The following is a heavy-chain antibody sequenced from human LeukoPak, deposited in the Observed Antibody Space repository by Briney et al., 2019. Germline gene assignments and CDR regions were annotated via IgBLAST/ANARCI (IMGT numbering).Heavy chain of an antibody. J-gene: IGHJ3*02. D-gene: IGHD2-2*02. CDR3: ARRVYCSSTSCYTLGAFDI. CDR1: GYSFTSYW. Sequence: GESLKISCKCSGYSFTSYWIGWVRQMPGKGLEWMGIIYPGDSDTRYSPSFQGQVTISADKSISTAYLQWSSLKASDTAMYYCARRVYCSSTSCYTLGAFDIWGQGTMVTVSS. V-gene: IGHV5-51*01. CDR2: IYPGDSDT.